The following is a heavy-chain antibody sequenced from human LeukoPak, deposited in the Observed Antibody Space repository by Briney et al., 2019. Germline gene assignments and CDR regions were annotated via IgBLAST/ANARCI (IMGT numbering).Heavy chain of an antibody. D-gene: IGHD2-21*02. J-gene: IGHJ2*01. CDR1: GFTFSSYS. Sequence: GGSLRLSCAASGFTFSSYSMNWVRQAPGKGLEWVSYISSSGSTIYYADSVKGRFTFSRDNAKNSLYLQMTSLRADDTAVYYCARRVTAQWYFDLWGRGTLVTVSS. V-gene: IGHV3-48*04. CDR3: ARRVTAQWYFDL. CDR2: ISSSGSTI.